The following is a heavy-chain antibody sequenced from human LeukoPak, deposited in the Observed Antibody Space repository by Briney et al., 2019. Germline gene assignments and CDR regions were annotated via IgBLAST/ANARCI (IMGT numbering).Heavy chain of an antibody. Sequence: TPSETLSLTCTVSGGSIRNDNYYWGLIRQPPGKGLERIGSIFYSGSTYYNPSLKSRVTISIATSKNQFSLKLSSVTAADTAVYYCARDGGFGDLEIDYWGQGTLVTVSS. CDR1: GGSIRNDNYY. J-gene: IGHJ4*02. CDR2: IFYSGST. D-gene: IGHD3-10*01. CDR3: ARDGGFGDLEIDY. V-gene: IGHV4-39*07.